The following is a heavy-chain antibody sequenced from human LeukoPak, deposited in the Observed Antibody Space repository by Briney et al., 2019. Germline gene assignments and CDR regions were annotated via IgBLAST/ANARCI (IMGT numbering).Heavy chain of an antibody. V-gene: IGHV1-69*13. D-gene: IGHD3-10*01. J-gene: IGHJ6*02. Sequence: SVKVSCKASGGTFSSYAISWVRQTPGQGLEWMGGIIPIFGTANYAQKFQGRVTITADESTSTAYMELSSLRSEDTAVYYCALRQLRNYYYYGMDVWGQGTTVTVSS. CDR2: IIPIFGTA. CDR1: GGTFSSYA. CDR3: ALRQLRNYYYYGMDV.